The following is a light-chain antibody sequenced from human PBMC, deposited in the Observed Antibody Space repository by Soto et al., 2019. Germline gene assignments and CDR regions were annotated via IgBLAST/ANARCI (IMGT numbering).Light chain of an antibody. CDR1: QSLLSSDGNTY. CDR2: KVS. CDR3: MQGSHWPLWT. J-gene: IGKJ1*01. Sequence: DVVMTQSPLSLAVTLGQPASISCRSSQSLLSSDGNTYLNWFQQRPGHSPRRLIYKVSNRDYGVPDRVSGSGSGTDFTLKISRVEAEYVGVYYCMQGSHWPLWTFGQGTKVEIK. V-gene: IGKV2-30*01.